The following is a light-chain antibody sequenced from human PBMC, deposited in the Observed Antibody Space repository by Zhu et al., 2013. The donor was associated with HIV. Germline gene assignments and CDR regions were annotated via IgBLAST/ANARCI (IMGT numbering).Light chain of an antibody. CDR3: HQYGSSPPT. CDR2: GAS. Sequence: EIVLRQSPGTLSLSPGQRATLSCRASQSISSYYLAWYQQKPGQAPRLLIYGASSRAAGIPNRFGGSGSGTEFTLTISRLEPEDFAVYHCHQYGSSPPTFGQGTKVEIK. V-gene: IGKV3-20*01. J-gene: IGKJ2*01. CDR1: QSISSYY.